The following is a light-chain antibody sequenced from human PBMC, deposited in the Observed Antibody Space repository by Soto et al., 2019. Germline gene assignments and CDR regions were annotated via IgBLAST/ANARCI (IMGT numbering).Light chain of an antibody. V-gene: IGKV1-5*01. CDR3: QQYNSYPPLT. Sequence: DIQMTQSPSTLSASVGDRVTITCRASQSISSWLAWYQQKPGKAPKLLIYDASSLESGVPSRFSGSVSGTEFTLTISSLQPEDFATYYGQQYNSYPPLTFGGGTKVDIK. CDR2: DAS. CDR1: QSISSW. J-gene: IGKJ4*01.